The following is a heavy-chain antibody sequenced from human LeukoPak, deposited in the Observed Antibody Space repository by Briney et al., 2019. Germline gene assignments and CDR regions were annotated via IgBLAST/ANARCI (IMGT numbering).Heavy chain of an antibody. CDR1: GFTFNNFG. V-gene: IGHV3-30*02. CDR3: ARDQWWQFIAVAITSYFDY. J-gene: IGHJ4*02. Sequence: GGSLRLSCAASGFTFNNFGMHWARQAPGKGLEWVAFIRYDGTNEFYADSVKGRFTISRDNSDNTLYLQMNSLRAEDTAVYYCARDQWWQFIAVAITSYFDYWGQGTLVTVSS. D-gene: IGHD6-19*01. CDR2: IRYDGTNE.